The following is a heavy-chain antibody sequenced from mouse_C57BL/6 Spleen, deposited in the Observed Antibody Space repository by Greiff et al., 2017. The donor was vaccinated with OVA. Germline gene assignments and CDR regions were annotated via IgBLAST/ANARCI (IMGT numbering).Heavy chain of an antibody. CDR2: IYPRAGST. CDR3: EGGGWEGFAY. D-gene: IGHD4-1*01. CDR1: GYTFTSYD. Sequence: LEESGPELVKPGASVKLSCKASGYTFTSYDINWVKQRPGQGLEWIGWIYPRAGSTKYKEKFKGKATLTVDTSSSTAYMELHGLTSEDAAVYFCEGGGWEGFAYWGQGTLVTVSA. J-gene: IGHJ3*01. V-gene: IGHV1-85*01.